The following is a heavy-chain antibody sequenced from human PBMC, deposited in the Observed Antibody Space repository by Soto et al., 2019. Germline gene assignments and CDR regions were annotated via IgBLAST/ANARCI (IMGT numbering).Heavy chain of an antibody. CDR2: ISGSGQTT. D-gene: IGHD3-3*01. V-gene: IGHV3-23*01. J-gene: IGHJ5*02. CDR3: ARNAVFHFMAWSKFDT. Sequence: GGSLRLSCAGSGISFSNYAMSWVRQAPGKGLEWVSSISGSGQTTYYADSVKGRFTISRDNSKNTLCLQMNSLRAEDTAVYYCARNAVFHFMAWSKFDTWCQETLLTIS. CDR1: GISFSNYA.